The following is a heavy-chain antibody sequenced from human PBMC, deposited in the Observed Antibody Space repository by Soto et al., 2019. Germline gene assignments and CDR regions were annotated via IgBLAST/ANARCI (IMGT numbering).Heavy chain of an antibody. V-gene: IGHV5-51*01. CDR1: GYSFTSYW. J-gene: IGHJ6*02. Sequence: GESLKISCKGSGYSFTSYWIGWVRQMPGKGLEWMGIIYPGDSDTRYSPSFQGQVTISADKSISTAYLQWSSLRAEDTAVYYCARDHRYCSGSSCRPYYYYYGMDVWGQGTTVTVSS. CDR2: IYPGDSDT. CDR3: ARDHRYCSGSSCRPYYYYYGMDV. D-gene: IGHD2-15*01.